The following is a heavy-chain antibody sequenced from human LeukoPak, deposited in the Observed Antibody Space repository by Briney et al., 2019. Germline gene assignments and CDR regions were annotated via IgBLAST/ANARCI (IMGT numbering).Heavy chain of an antibody. D-gene: IGHD1-1*01. J-gene: IGHJ5*02. V-gene: IGHV4-4*02. CDR1: GGSISSSDW. CDR3: ATSAVQLERRAIWFEP. CDR2: IYHSGNT. Sequence: PSGTLSLTCAVSGGSISSSDWWCWVRQPPGKGLEWIGEIYHSGNTNYTPSLKSRVTISVDKSKNQFSLKLSSVTAADTAVYYCATSAVQLERRAIWFEPWGQVTLVTAS.